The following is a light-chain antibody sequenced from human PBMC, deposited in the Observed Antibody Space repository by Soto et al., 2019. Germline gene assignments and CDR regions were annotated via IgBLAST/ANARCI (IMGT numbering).Light chain of an antibody. Sequence: QSPLTQPAAERGCPGQSITISFTGTSSDVGGYSYISWYQHNPGRAPKLMIYDVSNRPSGVSDRFSGSKSGNTASLTLSRLQAEDEADYYCSSYTTSSTYVFGSGTKVTVL. V-gene: IGLV2-14*03. CDR3: SSYTTSSTYV. J-gene: IGLJ1*01. CDR1: SSDVGGYSY. CDR2: DVS.